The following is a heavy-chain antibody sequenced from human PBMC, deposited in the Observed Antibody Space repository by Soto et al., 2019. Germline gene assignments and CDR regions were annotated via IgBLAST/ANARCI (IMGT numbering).Heavy chain of an antibody. D-gene: IGHD2-8*01. V-gene: IGHV1-18*01. J-gene: IGHJ6*03. CDR3: ARSTPPGYCTNGVCYIHYYYYMDV. CDR2: ISVNNGDT. Sequence: ASVKVSCKPSGYTFTSYGISWVRQAPGQGPEWMGWISVNNGDTRNAQMFQGRVTMTTDTSTSTAYMELRSLRSDDTAVYYCARSTPPGYCTNGVCYIHYYYYMDVWGKGTTVTVSS. CDR1: GYTFTSYG.